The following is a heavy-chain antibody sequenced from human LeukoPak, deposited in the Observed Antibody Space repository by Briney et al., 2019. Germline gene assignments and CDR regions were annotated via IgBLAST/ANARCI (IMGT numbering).Heavy chain of an antibody. CDR3: ARAGQTVALDY. V-gene: IGHV3-48*01. CDR1: GFTFSSYS. Sequence: GGSLRLSCAASGFTFSSYSMNWVRQAPGKGLEWVSYISSSSSTIYYADSVKGRFTISRDNAKNSLYLQMNSLRAEDTAVYYCARAGQTVALDYWGQGTLVTVSS. D-gene: IGHD6-19*01. J-gene: IGHJ4*02. CDR2: ISSSSSTI.